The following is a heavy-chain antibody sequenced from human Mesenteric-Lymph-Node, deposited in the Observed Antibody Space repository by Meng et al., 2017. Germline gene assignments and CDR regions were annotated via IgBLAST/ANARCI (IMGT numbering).Heavy chain of an antibody. CDR1: GYTFGSYG. J-gene: IGHJ4*02. D-gene: IGHD3-10*01. CDR2: FVNYVDT. V-gene: IGHV1-18*01. CDR3: ARGTPGRSYSDY. Sequence: QVHLLQSGPEVKKPGASVRVSCKASGYTFGSYGICWVRQAPGQGLEWMGWFVNYVDTYPAPKFQGRVTMTTDTHTSTAFMELRSLRSDDTAVYYCARGTPGRSYSDYWGQGTLVTGSS.